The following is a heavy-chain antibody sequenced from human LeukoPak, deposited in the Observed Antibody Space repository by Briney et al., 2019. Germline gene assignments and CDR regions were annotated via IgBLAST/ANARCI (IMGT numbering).Heavy chain of an antibody. CDR2: IKRDGSEK. V-gene: IGHV3-7*04. D-gene: IGHD3-22*01. CDR3: ARGFCYDSSCYYCDY. J-gene: IGHJ4*02. Sequence: PGGSLRLSCAASGFTFSSYWMSWVRQAPGKGREWVANIKRDGSEKNYVDSVKGRFPISRDNTKNSVYLQMNSLRAEDTAVYYCARGFCYDSSCYYCDYWGQGTLVPVSS. CDR1: GFTFSSYW.